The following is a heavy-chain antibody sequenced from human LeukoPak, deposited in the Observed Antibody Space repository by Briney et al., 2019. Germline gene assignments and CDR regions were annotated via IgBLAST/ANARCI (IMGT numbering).Heavy chain of an antibody. CDR3: ARQGSSWGYYYYYMDV. V-gene: IGHV5-51*01. CDR1: GYSFTSYW. Sequence: GESLEISCKGSGYSFTSYWIGWVRQMPGKGLEWMGGIYPGDSDTRYSPSFQGQVTISADKSISTAYLQWSSLKASDTAMYYCARQGSSWGYYYYYMDVWGKGTTVTVSS. CDR2: IYPGDSDT. D-gene: IGHD6-6*01. J-gene: IGHJ6*03.